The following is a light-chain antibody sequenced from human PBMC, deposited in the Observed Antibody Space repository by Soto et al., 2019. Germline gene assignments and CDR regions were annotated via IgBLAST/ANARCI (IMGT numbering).Light chain of an antibody. CDR1: QSVSSSY. Sequence: EIVLTQSPATLSLSPGERATLSCRASQSVSSSYLAWYQQKPGQAPRLLIYGASNRATGIPDRFSGSGSGTNFTLTISSLEPEDFAVYYCQQRSNWPPGLTFGGGTKVDIK. CDR2: GAS. J-gene: IGKJ4*01. CDR3: QQRSNWPPGLT. V-gene: IGKV3D-20*02.